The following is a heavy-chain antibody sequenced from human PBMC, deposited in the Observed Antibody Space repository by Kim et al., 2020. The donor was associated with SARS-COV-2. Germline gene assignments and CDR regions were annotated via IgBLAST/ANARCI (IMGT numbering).Heavy chain of an antibody. D-gene: IGHD2-15*01. Sequence: YYADSVKGRFTISRDNSKNTLYLQMNSLRAEDTAVYYCAKEVDFHDAFDIWGQGTMVTVSS. V-gene: IGHV3-23*01. J-gene: IGHJ3*02. CDR3: AKEVDFHDAFDI.